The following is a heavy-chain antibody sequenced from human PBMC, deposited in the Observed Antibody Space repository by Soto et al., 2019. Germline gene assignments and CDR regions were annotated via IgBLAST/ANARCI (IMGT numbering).Heavy chain of an antibody. V-gene: IGHV3-7*01. Sequence: EMQLVESGGGLVQPGGSLRISCAVSGFTFSSYWMSWVRQAPGKGLEWVATIKQGGSEKYYVDSVKGRFTISGDNAENSLYLQMNSLSAEDTAVYFCVRDVGYDYVNWGQGTLVTVSS. CDR3: VRDVGYDYVN. CDR2: IKQGGSEK. CDR1: GFTFSSYW. J-gene: IGHJ4*02. D-gene: IGHD3-16*01.